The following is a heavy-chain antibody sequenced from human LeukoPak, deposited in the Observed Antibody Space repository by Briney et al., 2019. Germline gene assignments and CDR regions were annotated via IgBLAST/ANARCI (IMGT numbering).Heavy chain of an antibody. CDR3: AKTESYDILTGYRDAFDI. J-gene: IGHJ3*02. CDR2: ISGSGGST. CDR1: GFTFSSYA. Sequence: GGSLRLSCAASGFTFSSYAMSSVRQAPGKGLEWVSAISGSGGSTYYADSVKGRFTISRDNSKNTLYLQMNSLRAEDTAVYYCAKTESYDILTGYRDAFDIWGQGTMVTVSS. D-gene: IGHD3-9*01. V-gene: IGHV3-23*01.